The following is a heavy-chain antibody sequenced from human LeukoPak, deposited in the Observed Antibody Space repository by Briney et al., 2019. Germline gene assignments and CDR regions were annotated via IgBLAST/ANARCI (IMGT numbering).Heavy chain of an antibody. J-gene: IGHJ4*02. CDR3: ARDPSGIVGANFDY. CDR2: ISAYNGNT. Sequence: ASVKVSCKASGGTFSSYAISWVRQAPGQGLEWMGWISAYNGNTNYAQKLQGRVTMTTDTSTSTVYMELSSLRSEDTAVYYCARDPSGIVGANFDYWGQGTLVTVSS. CDR1: GGTFSSYA. D-gene: IGHD1-26*01. V-gene: IGHV1-18*01.